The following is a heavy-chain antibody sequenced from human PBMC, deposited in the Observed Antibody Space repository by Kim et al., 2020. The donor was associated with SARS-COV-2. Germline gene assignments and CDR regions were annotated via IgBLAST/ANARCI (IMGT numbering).Heavy chain of an antibody. J-gene: IGHJ4*02. D-gene: IGHD1-1*01. V-gene: IGHV1-3*01. CDR3: ARDGTTRNGGYYFDY. Sequence: QKFQGRVTITRETSASTAYMELSSLRSEDTAVYYCARDGTTRNGGYYFDYWGQGALVTVSS.